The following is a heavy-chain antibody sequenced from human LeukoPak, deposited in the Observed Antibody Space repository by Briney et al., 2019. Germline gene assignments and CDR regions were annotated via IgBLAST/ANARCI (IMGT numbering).Heavy chain of an antibody. Sequence: ASVKVSCKASGGTFSSYAISWVRQAPGHGLEWMGGIIPIFGTANYAQKFHGRVTITADESTSTAYMELSSLRSEDTTVYYCAREGCSSTSCSYHYYYYYYMDVWGKGTTVTVSS. CDR1: GGTFSSYA. V-gene: IGHV1-69*13. CDR2: IIPIFGTA. J-gene: IGHJ6*03. D-gene: IGHD2-2*01. CDR3: AREGCSSTSCSYHYYYYYYMDV.